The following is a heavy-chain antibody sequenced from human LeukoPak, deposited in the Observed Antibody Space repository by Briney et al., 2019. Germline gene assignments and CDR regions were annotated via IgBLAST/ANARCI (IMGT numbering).Heavy chain of an antibody. CDR1: GYTFTSNY. CDR3: AREYCSGGSCYSGRHYYYYYYMDV. V-gene: IGHV1-46*01. J-gene: IGHJ6*03. D-gene: IGHD2-15*01. Sequence: ASVKVSCKAFGYTFTSNYMHWVRQAPGQGPEWMGVINPSGGSTSYAQKFQGRVTMTRDMSTSTVYMELSSLRSEDTAVYYCAREYCSGGSCYSGRHYYYYYYMDVWGKGTTVTVSS. CDR2: INPSGGST.